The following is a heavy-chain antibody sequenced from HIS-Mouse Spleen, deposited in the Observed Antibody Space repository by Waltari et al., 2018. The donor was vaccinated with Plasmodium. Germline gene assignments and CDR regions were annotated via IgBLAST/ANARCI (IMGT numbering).Heavy chain of an antibody. D-gene: IGHD7-27*01. CDR2: ISGSGGST. CDR1: GFSFSRFD. V-gene: IGHV3-23*01. Sequence: EVQLLESGGGLVQPGGSLGLSCAASGFSFSRFDLLWVRPAPGKGLEWVSAISGSGGSTYYADSVKGRFTISRDNSKNTLYLQMNSLRAEDTAVYYCAKSSKGTGDLWDYWGQGTLVTVSS. J-gene: IGHJ4*02. CDR3: AKSSKGTGDLWDY.